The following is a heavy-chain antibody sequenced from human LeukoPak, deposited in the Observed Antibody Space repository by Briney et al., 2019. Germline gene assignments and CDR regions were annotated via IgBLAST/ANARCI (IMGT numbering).Heavy chain of an antibody. CDR3: ARGCYSSFDY. Sequence: SQTLSLTCAISGDSLSNNNVAWNWIRQSPSRGLEWLGRTYYRSKWNTDYVVSVKSRITINSDTSKNQFSLQPNSVTPEDTAVYYCARGCYSSFDYWDQGTLVTVSS. J-gene: IGHJ4*02. D-gene: IGHD5-18*01. V-gene: IGHV6-1*01. CDR1: GDSLSNNNVA. CDR2: TYYRSKWNT.